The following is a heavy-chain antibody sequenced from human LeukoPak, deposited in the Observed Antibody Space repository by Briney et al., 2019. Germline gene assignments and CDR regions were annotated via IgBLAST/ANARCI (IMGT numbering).Heavy chain of an antibody. Sequence: PGGSLRLSCAASGFTFSSYSMNWVRQAQGKGLEWVSSISSSSSYIYYADSVKGRFTISRDNAKNSLYLRMNSLRAEDTAVYYCAREYCSGGSCYFDYWGQGTLVTVSS. CDR2: ISSSSSYI. D-gene: IGHD2-15*01. CDR3: AREYCSGGSCYFDY. J-gene: IGHJ4*02. V-gene: IGHV3-21*01. CDR1: GFTFSSYS.